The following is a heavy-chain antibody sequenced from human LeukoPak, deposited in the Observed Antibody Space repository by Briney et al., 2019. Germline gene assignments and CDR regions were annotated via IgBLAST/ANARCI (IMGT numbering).Heavy chain of an antibody. CDR2: ISVYNGDT. CDR1: GYTFTNFG. CDR3: AGDHSSSSQLFDY. V-gene: IGHV1-18*01. D-gene: IGHD6-13*01. Sequence: ASVKVSCKASGYTFTNFGFSWVRQAPGQGLEWMGWISVYNGDTNFAQKHQGRLTMTTDTFTTTAYMELRNLRSDDTAVYYCAGDHSSSSQLFDYWGQGTLVTVSS. J-gene: IGHJ4*02.